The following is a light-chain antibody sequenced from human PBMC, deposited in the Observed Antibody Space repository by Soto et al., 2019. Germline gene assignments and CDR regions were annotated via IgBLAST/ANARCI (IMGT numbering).Light chain of an antibody. J-gene: IGKJ4*01. CDR3: LQDHNYPLT. Sequence: AIQMAQSPSSLSASVGDRVTITCRASQGIGNDVGWYQQKPGKAPKLLLYAATTLQSGVPSRFSGTRSGTDFTLTISSLQPDDFATYYCLQDHNYPLTFGGGTKVEIK. CDR2: AAT. CDR1: QGIGND. V-gene: IGKV1-6*02.